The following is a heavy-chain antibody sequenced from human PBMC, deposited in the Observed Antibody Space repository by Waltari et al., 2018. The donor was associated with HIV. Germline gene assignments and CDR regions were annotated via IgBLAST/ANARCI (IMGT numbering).Heavy chain of an antibody. Sequence: EVQLVESGGGLIQPGRSLRLSCAVSGFSVSRNSMSCVRQAPGKGLEWVSVMYSGGNTYYSDSAKGRFTISRDESKNTLYLQMNSLRADDTAVYYCARDRGSSPNDAFDIWGQGTMVTVSS. CDR1: GFSVSRNS. CDR3: ARDRGSSPNDAFDI. D-gene: IGHD6-6*01. V-gene: IGHV3-53*01. J-gene: IGHJ3*02. CDR2: MYSGGNT.